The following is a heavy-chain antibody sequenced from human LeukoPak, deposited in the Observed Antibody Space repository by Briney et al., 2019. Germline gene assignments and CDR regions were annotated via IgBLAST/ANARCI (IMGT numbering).Heavy chain of an antibody. V-gene: IGHV4-38-2*01. CDR2: IYHSGST. Sequence: SETLSLTCAVSGYSIGSGYYWGWIRQPPGKGLEWIGSIYHSGSTYYNPSLKSRVTISVDTSKNQFSLKLISVTAADTAVYYCAKGPGYSSGWYLYWGQGTLVTVSS. J-gene: IGHJ4*02. CDR1: GYSIGSGYY. D-gene: IGHD6-19*01. CDR3: AKGPGYSSGWYLY.